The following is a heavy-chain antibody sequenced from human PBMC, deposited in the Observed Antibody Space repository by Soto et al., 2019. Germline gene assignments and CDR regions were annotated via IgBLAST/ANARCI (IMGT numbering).Heavy chain of an antibody. Sequence: SETLSLTCTVSGGSVSSGSYYWSWIRQPPGKGLEWIGYIYYSGSTNYNPSLKSRVTISVDTSKNQFSLKLSSVTAADTAVYYCAREAVGYSYGFDYWGQGTLVTVSS. J-gene: IGHJ4*02. CDR2: IYYSGST. V-gene: IGHV4-61*01. CDR3: AREAVGYSYGFDY. D-gene: IGHD5-18*01. CDR1: GGSVSSGSYY.